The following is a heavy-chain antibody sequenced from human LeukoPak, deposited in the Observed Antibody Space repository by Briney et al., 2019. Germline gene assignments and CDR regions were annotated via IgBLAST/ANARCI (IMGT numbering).Heavy chain of an antibody. CDR2: ISAHNGNT. CDR3: ARRSDNGDY. CDR1: GYTFTSFG. V-gene: IGHV1-18*01. J-gene: IGHJ4*02. Sequence: ASVKVSCKASGYTFTSFGFTWVRQAPGQGLEWMGWISAHNGNTDYAQKLQGRVTLTTDTSKSTAYMELRSLRSDDTAVYYCARRSDNGDYWGQGTLVTVSS. D-gene: IGHD3-3*01.